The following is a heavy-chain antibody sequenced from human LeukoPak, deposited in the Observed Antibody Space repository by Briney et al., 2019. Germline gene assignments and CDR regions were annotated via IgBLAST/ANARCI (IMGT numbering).Heavy chain of an antibody. Sequence: SETLSLTCAVYGGSFSGYYWSWIRQPPGKGLEWIGEINHSGSTNYNPSLKSRVTISVDTSKNQFSLKLSSVTAADTAVYYCAAYEGYITMVRGGFETEGDYWGQGTLVTVSS. D-gene: IGHD3-10*01. CDR3: AAYEGYITMVRGGFETEGDY. CDR1: GGSFSGYY. CDR2: INHSGST. V-gene: IGHV4-34*01. J-gene: IGHJ4*02.